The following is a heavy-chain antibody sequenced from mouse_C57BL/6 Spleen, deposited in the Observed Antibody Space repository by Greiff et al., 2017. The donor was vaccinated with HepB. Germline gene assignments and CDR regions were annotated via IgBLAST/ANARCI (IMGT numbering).Heavy chain of an antibody. D-gene: IGHD2-1*01. CDR3: ARSEMGNYYAMDY. Sequence: VKLMESGAELARPGASVKLSCKASGYTFTSYGISWVKQRTGQGLEWIGEIYPRSGNTYYNEKFKGKATLTADKSSSTAYMELRSLTSEDSAVYFCARSEMGNYYAMDYWGQGTSVTVSS. J-gene: IGHJ4*01. V-gene: IGHV1-81*01. CDR2: IYPRSGNT. CDR1: GYTFTSYG.